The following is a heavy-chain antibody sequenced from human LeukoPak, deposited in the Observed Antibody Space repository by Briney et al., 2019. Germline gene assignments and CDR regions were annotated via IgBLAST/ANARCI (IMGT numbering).Heavy chain of an antibody. CDR1: GYTFTDNF. J-gene: IGHJ6*03. D-gene: IGHD3-9*01. CDR2: INPNTGGT. Sequence: ASVKVSCKASGYTFTDNFIHWVRQASGQGLEWMGWINPNTGGTNYAQMFQGRVTMTRDTSISTAYMELSRLRSDDTAVYYCARDSLGGSDWLLSHYYYYYYMDVWGKGTTVTISS. CDR3: ARDSLGGSDWLLSHYYYYYYMDV. V-gene: IGHV1-2*02.